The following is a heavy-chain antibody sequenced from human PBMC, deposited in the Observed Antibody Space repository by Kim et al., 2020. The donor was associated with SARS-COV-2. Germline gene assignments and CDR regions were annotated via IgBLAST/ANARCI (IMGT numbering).Heavy chain of an antibody. V-gene: IGHV4-59*09. Sequence: LKSRVTISVDTSKNQFSLKLSSVTAADTAVYYCARGYLGYCSSTSCYIDYWGQGTLVTVSS. J-gene: IGHJ4*02. CDR3: ARGYLGYCSSTSCYIDY. D-gene: IGHD2-2*02.